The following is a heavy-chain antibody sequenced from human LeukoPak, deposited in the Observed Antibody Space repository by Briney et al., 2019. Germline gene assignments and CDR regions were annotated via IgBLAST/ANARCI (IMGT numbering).Heavy chain of an antibody. CDR2: ISGSGGST. CDR3: AKVRGVDDYYYGMDV. V-gene: IGHV3-23*01. J-gene: IGHJ6*02. D-gene: IGHD3-10*01. Sequence: GGSLRLSCAASGFTFSSYAMSWVRQAPGKGLECVSAISGSGGSTYYADSVKGRFTISRDNSKNTLYLQMNSLRAEDTAVYYCAKVRGVDDYYYGMDVWGQGTTVTVSS. CDR1: GFTFSSYA.